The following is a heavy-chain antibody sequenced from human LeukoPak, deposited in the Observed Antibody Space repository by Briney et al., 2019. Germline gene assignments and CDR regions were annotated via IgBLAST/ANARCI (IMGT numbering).Heavy chain of an antibody. J-gene: IGHJ4*02. D-gene: IGHD3-10*01. CDR3: ARRYYGYFDY. CDR1: GTSIRSGSYY. Sequence: SETLSLTCTVTGTSIRSGSYYWNWIRQAARKGLEWIGRMYIGGRTTYNPSLKSRVTISLETTENQFSLRLRSVTAADTAVYYCARRYYGYFDYWGQGTLVTVSS. V-gene: IGHV4-61*02. CDR2: MYIGGRT.